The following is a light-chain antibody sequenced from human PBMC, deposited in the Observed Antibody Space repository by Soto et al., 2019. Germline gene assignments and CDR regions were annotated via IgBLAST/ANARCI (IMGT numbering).Light chain of an antibody. V-gene: IGLV1-44*01. CDR3: ASWDDSLNGPV. CDR1: SSNVGGNP. Sequence: QSVLTQPASASGTPGQRVTIASSGSSSNVGGNPVNWYQHVPTTATKLLIYTNTQRPSGVPDRFSGSKSGTSASLAISGLQSEDEADYYCASWDDSLNGPVFGTGTKVTVL. J-gene: IGLJ1*01. CDR2: TNT.